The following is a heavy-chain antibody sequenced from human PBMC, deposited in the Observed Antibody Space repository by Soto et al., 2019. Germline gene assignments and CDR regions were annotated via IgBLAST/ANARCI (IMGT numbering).Heavy chain of an antibody. J-gene: IGHJ4*02. D-gene: IGHD3-9*01. CDR3: ARDPVGARYFDCFPPRYFDY. V-gene: IGHV1-46*03. CDR1: GYTLTSYY. CDR2: INPSGGST. Sequence: ASVKVSCKASGYTLTSYYMHWVRQAPGQGLEWMGIINPSGGSTSYAQKFQGRVTMTRDTSTITVYMELSSLRSEDTSVYYCARDPVGARYFDCFPPRYFDYLGQGTLVTVSS.